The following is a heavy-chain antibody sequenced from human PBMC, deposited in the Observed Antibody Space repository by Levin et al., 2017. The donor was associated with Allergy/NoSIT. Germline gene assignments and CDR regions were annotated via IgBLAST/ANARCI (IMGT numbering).Heavy chain of an antibody. CDR3: AKGGAAAGPLFDY. V-gene: IGHV3-9*01. D-gene: IGHD6-13*01. CDR1: GFTFGDFA. J-gene: IGHJ4*02. CDR2: ISWNSHSV. Sequence: SLKISCAASGFTFGDFAMHWVRQAPGKGLEWVSTISWNSHSVDYTDSVKGRFTISKDNAKNSLHLQMNSLRAEDTAFYYCAKGGAAAGPLFDYWGQGTLVTVSS.